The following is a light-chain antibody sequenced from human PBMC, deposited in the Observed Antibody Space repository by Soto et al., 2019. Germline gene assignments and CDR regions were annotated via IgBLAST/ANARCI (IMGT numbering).Light chain of an antibody. Sequence: EIVLTQSPATLSLSPGERATLSCRASQSVSSYLAWYQQKPGQAPRLLIYDASNRATGIPARFRGSGSGTDFTLTISSLEPEDFAVYYCQQYDRWPVTFGGGTKVEIK. CDR3: QQYDRWPVT. CDR1: QSVSSY. J-gene: IGKJ4*01. V-gene: IGKV3-11*01. CDR2: DAS.